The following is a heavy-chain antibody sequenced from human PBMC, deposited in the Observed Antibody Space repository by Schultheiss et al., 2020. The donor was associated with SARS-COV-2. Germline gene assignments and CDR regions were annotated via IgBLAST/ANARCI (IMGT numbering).Heavy chain of an antibody. D-gene: IGHD3-10*01. CDR3: ARHADYGSGSLFARPDFDY. Sequence: SQTLSLTCTVSGGSISSGDYYWSWIRQPAGKGLEWIGRIYTSGSTNYNPSLKSRLTISVDTSENQFSLKLSSVTAADTAVYYCARHADYGSGSLFARPDFDYWGQGTLVTVSS. CDR1: GGSISSGDYY. CDR2: IYTSGST. J-gene: IGHJ4*02. V-gene: IGHV4-61*02.